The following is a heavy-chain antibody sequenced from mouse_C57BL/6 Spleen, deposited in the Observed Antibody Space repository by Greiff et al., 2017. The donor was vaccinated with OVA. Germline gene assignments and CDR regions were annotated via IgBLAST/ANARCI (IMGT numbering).Heavy chain of an antibody. CDR2: INPGSGGT. V-gene: IGHV1-54*01. Sequence: VQLQQSGAELVRPGTSVKVSCKASGYAFTNYLIAWVKQRPGQGLEWIGVINPGSGGTNSNEKFKGKATLTADKSSSTAYMQLSSLTSEDSAVYFCARSNYYGSSLYAMDYWGQGTSVTVSS. CDR3: ARSNYYGSSLYAMDY. D-gene: IGHD1-1*01. J-gene: IGHJ4*01. CDR1: GYAFTNYL.